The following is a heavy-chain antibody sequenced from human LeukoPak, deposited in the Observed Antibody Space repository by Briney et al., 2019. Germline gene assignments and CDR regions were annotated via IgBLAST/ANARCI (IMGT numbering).Heavy chain of an antibody. V-gene: IGHV4-38-2*02. J-gene: IGHJ4*02. Sequence: ETLSLTCIVPGYSISSGYYWGWIRQPPGKGLEWIGSIYHGGRTYYNPSLKSRVTISVDTSKNQFSLKLSSVTAADTAVYYCARGEGLHAFDYWGQGTLVTVSS. D-gene: IGHD2-8*01. CDR2: IYHGGRT. CDR3: ARGEGLHAFDY. CDR1: GYSISSGYY.